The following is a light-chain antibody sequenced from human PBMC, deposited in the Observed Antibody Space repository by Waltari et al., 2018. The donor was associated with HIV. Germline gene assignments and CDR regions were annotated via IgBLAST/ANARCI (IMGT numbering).Light chain of an antibody. J-gene: IGKJ3*01. Sequence: EIVLTQSPATLSLSPGERATLSCRASQSVSSYLAWYQQKPGQAPRLLIYDASNRATGIPARFSGSGSGTDFTLTISSLEPEDFAVYYCQQRSNWLFTFGPGTKVDIK. V-gene: IGKV3-11*01. CDR1: QSVSSY. CDR3: QQRSNWLFT. CDR2: DAS.